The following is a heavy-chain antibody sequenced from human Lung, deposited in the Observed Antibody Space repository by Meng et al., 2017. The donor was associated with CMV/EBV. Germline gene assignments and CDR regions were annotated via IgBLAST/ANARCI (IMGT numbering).Heavy chain of an antibody. D-gene: IGHD2/OR15-2a*01. CDR1: GGSFSGYY. CDR2: INHSGST. Sequence: QVQLQQWGAGLLKPSETLSLTCAVIGGSFSGYYWSWIRQPPGKGLEWIGEINHSGSTNYNPSLRSRVTISVDTSKNQFSLKLSSVTAADTAVYYCARGFLSFVRVFDYWGQGTLVTVSS. V-gene: IGHV4-34*01. J-gene: IGHJ4*02. CDR3: ARGFLSFVRVFDY.